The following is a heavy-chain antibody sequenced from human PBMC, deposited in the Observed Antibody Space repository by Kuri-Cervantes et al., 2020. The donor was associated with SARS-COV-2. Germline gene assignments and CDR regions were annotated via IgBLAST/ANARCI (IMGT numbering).Heavy chain of an antibody. V-gene: IGHV3-73*01. Sequence: AETLTLSCAASRVTFSGSAMHWVRQASGKGLEWFCRIRSKANSYATAYAASVKGRFTISRDDSKNTAYLQMNSLKTEDTAVYYCTSRTMDVWGQGTTVTVSS. CDR3: TSRTMDV. CDR2: IRSKANSYAT. J-gene: IGHJ6*02. CDR1: RVTFSGSA.